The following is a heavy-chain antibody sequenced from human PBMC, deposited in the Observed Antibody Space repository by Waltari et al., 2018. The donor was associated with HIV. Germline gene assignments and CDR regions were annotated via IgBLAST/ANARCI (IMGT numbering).Heavy chain of an antibody. CDR1: GYTFTGYY. V-gene: IGHV1-2*06. CDR3: AREGARMTTMIYYYYGMDV. D-gene: IGHD4-4*01. J-gene: IGHJ6*02. Sequence: QVQLVQSGAEVKKPGASVKVSCKASGYTFTGYYMHWVRQAPGQGLEWMGRYNPNSGSPTNAQQLQGRVTMTRDTSISTAYMELSRLRSDDTAVYYCAREGARMTTMIYYYYGMDVWGQGTTVTVAS. CDR2: YNPNSGSP.